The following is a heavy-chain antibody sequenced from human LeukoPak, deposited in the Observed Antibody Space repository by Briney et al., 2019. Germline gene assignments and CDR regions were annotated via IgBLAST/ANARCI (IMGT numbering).Heavy chain of an antibody. D-gene: IGHD2-2*01. Sequence: SQTLSLTCTVSGGSISSGGYYWSWIRQHPGKGLEWIGYIYYSGSTYYNPSLKSRVTISVDTSKNQFSLKLSSVTAADTAVYYCASSPFMYCSSTSCYFYWGQGTLVTASS. CDR1: GGSISSGGYY. CDR3: ASSPFMYCSSTSCYFY. CDR2: IYYSGST. J-gene: IGHJ4*02. V-gene: IGHV4-31*03.